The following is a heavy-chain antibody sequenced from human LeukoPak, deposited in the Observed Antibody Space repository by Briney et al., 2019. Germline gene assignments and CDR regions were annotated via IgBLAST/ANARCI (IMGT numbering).Heavy chain of an antibody. CDR2: INTNTGNP. Sequence: ASVKVSCKASGYTFTSYAMNWVRQAPGQGLEWMGWINTNTGNPTYAQGFTGRFVFSLDTSVSTAYLQISSLKAEDTAVYYCAGEVSETTYYYYYGMDVWGQGTTVTVSS. CDR3: AGEVSETTYYYYYGMDV. CDR1: GYTFTSYA. V-gene: IGHV7-4-1*02. J-gene: IGHJ6*02. D-gene: IGHD4-17*01.